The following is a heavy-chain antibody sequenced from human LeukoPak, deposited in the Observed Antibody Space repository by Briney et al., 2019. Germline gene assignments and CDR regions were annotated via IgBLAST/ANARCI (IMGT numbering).Heavy chain of an antibody. Sequence: SETLSLTCTVSGGSISSYYWSWIRQPPGKGLEWIGYIYYSGSTNYNPSLKSRVTISVDTSKNQFSLKPSSVTAADTAVYYCARAAYSSSWYFLDWDYWGQGTLVTVSS. J-gene: IGHJ4*02. V-gene: IGHV4-59*01. D-gene: IGHD6-13*01. CDR2: IYYSGST. CDR1: GGSISSYY. CDR3: ARAAYSSSWYFLDWDY.